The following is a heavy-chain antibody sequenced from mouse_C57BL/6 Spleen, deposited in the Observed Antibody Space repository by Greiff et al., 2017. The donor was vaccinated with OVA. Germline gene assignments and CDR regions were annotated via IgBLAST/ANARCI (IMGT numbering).Heavy chain of an antibody. Sequence: EVQRVESGGGLVQPKGSLKLSCAASGFSFNTYAMNWVRQAPGKGLEWVARIRSKSNNYATYYADSVKDRFTISRDDSESMLYLQMNNLKTEDTAMYYCVRHASSGYQAWFAYWGQGTLVTVSA. CDR1: GFSFNTYA. D-gene: IGHD3-2*02. V-gene: IGHV10-1*01. CDR3: VRHASSGYQAWFAY. CDR2: IRSKSNNYAT. J-gene: IGHJ3*01.